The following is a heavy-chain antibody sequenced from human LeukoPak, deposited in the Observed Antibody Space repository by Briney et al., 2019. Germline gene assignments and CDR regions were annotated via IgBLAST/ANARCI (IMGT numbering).Heavy chain of an antibody. CDR2: IYYSGST. J-gene: IGHJ4*02. CDR1: GGSISSSSYY. V-gene: IGHV4-39*07. D-gene: IGHD5-24*01. CDR3: ARVSDGYNNTPFDY. Sequence: SETLSLTCTVSGGSISSSSYYWGWIRQPPGKGLEWIGSIYYSGSTNYNPSLKSRVTISVDTSKNQFSLKLSSVTAADTAVYYCARVSDGYNNTPFDYWGQGTLVTVSS.